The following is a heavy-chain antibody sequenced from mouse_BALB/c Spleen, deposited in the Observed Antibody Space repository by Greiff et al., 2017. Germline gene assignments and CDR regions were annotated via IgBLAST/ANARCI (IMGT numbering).Heavy chain of an antibody. V-gene: IGHV5-6-3*01. Sequence: EVHLVESGGGLVQPGGSLKLSCAASGFTFSSYGMSWVRQTPDKRLELVATINSNGGSTYYPDSVKGRFTISRDNAKNTLYLQMSSLKSEDTAMYYCARDGGFDYWGQGTTLTVSS. J-gene: IGHJ2*01. CDR2: INSNGGST. CDR1: GFTFSSYG. CDR3: ARDGGFDY.